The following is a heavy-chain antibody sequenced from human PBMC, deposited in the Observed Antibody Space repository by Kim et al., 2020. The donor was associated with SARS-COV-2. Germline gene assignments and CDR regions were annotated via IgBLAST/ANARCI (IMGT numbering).Heavy chain of an antibody. Sequence: GGSLRLSCAASGFTFSSYGMHWVRQAPGKGLEWVAVISYDGSNKYYADSVKGRFTISRDNSKNTLYLQMNSLRAEDTAVYYCAKDLSQRLDYWGQGTLVTVSS. CDR3: AKDLSQRLDY. D-gene: IGHD6-25*01. CDR1: GFTFSSYG. V-gene: IGHV3-30*18. CDR2: ISYDGSNK. J-gene: IGHJ4*02.